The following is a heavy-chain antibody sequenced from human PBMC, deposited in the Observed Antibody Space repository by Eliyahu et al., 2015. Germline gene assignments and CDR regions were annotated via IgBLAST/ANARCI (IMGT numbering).Heavy chain of an antibody. CDR1: GYXFTGYY. CDR2: INPNSGGT. J-gene: IGHJ4*02. CDR3: ARVGATGTTKEALDY. V-gene: IGHV1-2*04. Sequence: QVQLVQSGAEVKKPGASVKVSCKASGYXFTGYYMHXVRQAPGQGLEWMGWINPNSGGTNYAQKFQGWVTMTRDTSISTAYMELSRLRSDDTAVYYCARVGATGTTKEALDYWGQGTLVTVSS. D-gene: IGHD1-1*01.